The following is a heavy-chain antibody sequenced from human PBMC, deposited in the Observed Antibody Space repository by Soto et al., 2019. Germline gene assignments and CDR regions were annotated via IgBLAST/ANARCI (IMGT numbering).Heavy chain of an antibody. V-gene: IGHV1-18*01. CDR3: ASGREHSSGWYLIEFVFDY. CDR1: GYTFTSYG. D-gene: IGHD6-19*01. J-gene: IGHJ4*02. Sequence: GASVKVSCKASGYTFTSYGISWVRQAPGQGLEWMGWISAYNGNTNYAQKLQGRVTMTTDTSTSTAYMELRSLRSDDTAVYYCASGREHSSGWYLIEFVFDYWGQGTLVTVSS. CDR2: ISAYNGNT.